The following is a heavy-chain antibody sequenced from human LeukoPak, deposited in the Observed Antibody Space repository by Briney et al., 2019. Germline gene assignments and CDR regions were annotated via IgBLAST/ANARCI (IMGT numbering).Heavy chain of an antibody. D-gene: IGHD6-19*01. CDR3: ATDLISSGWSIFDY. Sequence: ASVKVSCKVSGYTLTDLSMHWVRQAPGKGLEWMGGFDPEDGETIYAQKFQGRVTMTEDTSTDTAYMELSSLRSEDTAVYYCATDLISSGWSIFDYWGQGTLVTVSS. CDR1: GYTLTDLS. J-gene: IGHJ4*02. CDR2: FDPEDGET. V-gene: IGHV1-24*01.